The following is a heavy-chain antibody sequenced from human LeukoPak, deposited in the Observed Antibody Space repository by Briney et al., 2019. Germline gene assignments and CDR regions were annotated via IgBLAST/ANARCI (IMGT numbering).Heavy chain of an antibody. CDR3: AKDFGRVLVAASA. D-gene: IGHD2-15*01. Sequence: RPGGSLRLSCAASGFTFSTYAMSWVRQAPGKGLEWLAVISSDGGTKYYADSVQGRFTVSRDNSQNTLSLQMNSLRPEDTAVFYCAKDFGRVLVAASAWGQGTMVTVSS. V-gene: IGHV3-30-3*01. J-gene: IGHJ3*01. CDR1: GFTFSTYA. CDR2: ISSDGGTK.